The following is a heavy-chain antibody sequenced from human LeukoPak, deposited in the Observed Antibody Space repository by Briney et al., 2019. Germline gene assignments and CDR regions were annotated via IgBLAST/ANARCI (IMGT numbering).Heavy chain of an antibody. D-gene: IGHD2-21*01. Sequence: ASVKVSCKPSGYIFPAYHLYWVRQAPGQGLEWMGRIIPNSGATNYAQNFQGRVTMTRDTSISTAYMELSRLSPDDTAVYYCARGISGGFDIWGQGTKVTVSS. CDR1: GYIFPAYH. CDR2: IIPNSGAT. V-gene: IGHV1-2*06. J-gene: IGHJ3*02. CDR3: ARGISGGFDI.